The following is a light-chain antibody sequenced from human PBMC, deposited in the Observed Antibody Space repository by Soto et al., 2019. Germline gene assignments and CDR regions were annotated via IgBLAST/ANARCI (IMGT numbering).Light chain of an antibody. J-gene: IGLJ2*01. CDR1: SSDVGGYNY. V-gene: IGLV2-14*01. CDR3: SSYTSSSFVI. CDR2: EVS. Sequence: QSALTQPASVSGSPGQSITISCTGTSSDVGGYNYVSWYQQHPGKAPKHIIFEVSNRPSGVSNRFSGSKSGNTASLTISGLQAEDEADYYCSSYTSSSFVIFGGGTKLTVL.